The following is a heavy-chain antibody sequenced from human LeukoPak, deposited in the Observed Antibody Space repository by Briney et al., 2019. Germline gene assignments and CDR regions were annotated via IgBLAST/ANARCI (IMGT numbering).Heavy chain of an antibody. D-gene: IGHD1-1*01. V-gene: IGHV3-9*01. CDR3: AKDTEGTFDY. Sequence: GGSLRLSCAASGFTFDDYAMHWVRQAPGKGLEWVSGISWNSGSIGYADSVKGRFTISRDNAKNSLYLQMNSLRAEDTALYYCAKDTEGTFDYWGQGTLVTVSS. J-gene: IGHJ4*02. CDR2: ISWNSGSI. CDR1: GFTFDDYA.